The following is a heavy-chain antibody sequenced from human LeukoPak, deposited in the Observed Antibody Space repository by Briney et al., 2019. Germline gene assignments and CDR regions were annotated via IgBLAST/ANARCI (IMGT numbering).Heavy chain of an antibody. CDR2: INPHSAVT. CDR1: GYTCTGYY. V-gene: IGHV1-2*02. CDR3: ARDGPSMVRAVIPFDI. J-gene: IGHJ3*02. D-gene: IGHD3-10*01. Sequence: ASVKVSCKTSGYTCTGYYMHWVRQAPGQGLEWMGWINPHSAVTYYAQKFQGRVTMTRDSSTSTAYMELSNLRSDDTAVYYCARDGPSMVRAVIPFDIWGQGTMVTVSS.